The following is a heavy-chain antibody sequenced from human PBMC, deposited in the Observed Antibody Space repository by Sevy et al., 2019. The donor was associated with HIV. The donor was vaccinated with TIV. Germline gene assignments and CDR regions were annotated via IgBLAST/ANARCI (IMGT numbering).Heavy chain of an antibody. CDR3: AIAKDYYDSSGYPFDY. D-gene: IGHD3-22*01. CDR1: GYTFTQLS. J-gene: IGHJ4*02. CDR2: SDPEDGET. V-gene: IGHV1-24*01. Sequence: ASVKVSCKVSGYTFTQLSMHWVRQAPGKGLEWMGSSDPEDGETIYAQKFQGRVTMTEDTSTDTAYMELSSLKSEDTAVFYCAIAKDYYDSSGYPFDYWGQGTLVTVSS.